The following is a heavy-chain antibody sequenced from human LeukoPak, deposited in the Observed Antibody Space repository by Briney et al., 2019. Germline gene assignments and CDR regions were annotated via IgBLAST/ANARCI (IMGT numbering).Heavy chain of an antibody. D-gene: IGHD6-19*01. V-gene: IGHV1-8*03. CDR2: MNPNSGNT. CDR3: ARRWSGWSANWFDP. J-gene: IGHJ5*02. CDR1: GYTFTSYD. Sequence: GASVKVSCKASGYTFTSYDINWVRQATGQGLEWMGWMNPNSGNTGYAQKFQGRVTITRNTSISTAYMELSSLRSEDTAVYYCARRWSGWSANWFDPWGQGTLVTVSS.